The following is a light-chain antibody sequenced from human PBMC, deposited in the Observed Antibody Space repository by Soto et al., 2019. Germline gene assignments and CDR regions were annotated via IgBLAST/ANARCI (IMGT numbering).Light chain of an antibody. Sequence: IQLTQSPSSLSASVGDRVTITCRASQDIAIYLAWYQQKPGEAPKLLIYAASTLYGGVPSRFSGSGSGTDFTLTISSLQPEDFATYYCQQYENLPVFGQGTRLEIK. J-gene: IGKJ5*01. V-gene: IGKV1-9*01. CDR1: QDIAIY. CDR2: AAS. CDR3: QQYENLPV.